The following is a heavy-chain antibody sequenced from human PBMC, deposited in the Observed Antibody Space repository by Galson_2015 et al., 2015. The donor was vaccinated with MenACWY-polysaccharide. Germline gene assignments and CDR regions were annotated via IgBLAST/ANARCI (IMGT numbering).Heavy chain of an antibody. Sequence: SLRLSCAASGFTFSSYAMSWVRQAPGKGLEWVSAISGSGGDTYYADSVKGRFTISRDNSKTTLYLQMNSLRAEDTAVFYCAKQDHSSWYFTRGYFDYWGQGTLVTVSS. V-gene: IGHV3-23*01. CDR1: GFTFSSYA. CDR2: ISGSGGDT. J-gene: IGHJ4*02. D-gene: IGHD6-13*01. CDR3: AKQDHSSWYFTRGYFDY.